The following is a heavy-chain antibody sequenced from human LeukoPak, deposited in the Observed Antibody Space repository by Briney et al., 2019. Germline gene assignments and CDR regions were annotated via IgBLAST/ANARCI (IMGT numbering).Heavy chain of an antibody. Sequence: PGRSLRLSCAASGFTFSDHGIHWVRQAPGKGLEWVAVISYDGSNKYYADSVKGRFTISRDNSKNTLYLQMNSLRAEDTAVYYCAKDFGLRGNYYDSSGYYGYYGMDVWGQGTTVTVSS. D-gene: IGHD3-22*01. CDR2: ISYDGSNK. V-gene: IGHV3-30*18. J-gene: IGHJ6*02. CDR3: AKDFGLRGNYYDSSGYYGYYGMDV. CDR1: GFTFSDHG.